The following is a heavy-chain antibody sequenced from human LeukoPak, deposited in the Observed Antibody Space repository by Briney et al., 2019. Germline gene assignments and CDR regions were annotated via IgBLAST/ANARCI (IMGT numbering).Heavy chain of an antibody. CDR3: ARATHYYESSGYDY. D-gene: IGHD3-22*01. J-gene: IGHJ4*02. V-gene: IGHV3-9*01. CDR1: GFTFDDYA. Sequence: GGSLRLSCAASGFTFDDYAMHWVRQAPGKGLEWVSGISWNSGSIGYADSVKGRFTISRDNAKNSLYLQMNSLRAEDTALYYCARATHYYESSGYDYWGQGTLVTVSS. CDR2: ISWNSGSI.